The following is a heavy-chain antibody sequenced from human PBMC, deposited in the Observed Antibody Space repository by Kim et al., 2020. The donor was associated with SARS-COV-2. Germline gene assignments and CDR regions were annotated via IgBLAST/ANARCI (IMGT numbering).Heavy chain of an antibody. V-gene: IGHV1-18*01. CDR1: GYTFTNYG. Sequence: ASVKVSCKASGYTFTNYGISWVRQAPGQGLEWMGWISPYNANTNYAQKLQGRVTMTTDTSTSTAYMELRSLRSDDTAVYYCARDLEMGGRFDPWGQGTLVPVSS. CDR2: ISPYNANT. D-gene: IGHD3-16*01. J-gene: IGHJ5*02. CDR3: ARDLEMGGRFDP.